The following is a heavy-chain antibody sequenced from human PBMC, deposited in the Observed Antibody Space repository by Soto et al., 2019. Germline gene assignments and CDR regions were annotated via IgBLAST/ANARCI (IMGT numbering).Heavy chain of an antibody. J-gene: IGHJ4*02. V-gene: IGHV4-30-2*01. Sequence: SETLSLTCAVSGGSISSGGYSWSWIRQPPGKGLEWIGYIYHSGSTYYNPSLKSRVTISVDRSKNQFSLKLSSVTAADTAVYYCARDPSSGRPFDYCGQGTLVTVSS. CDR1: GGSISSGGYS. CDR2: IYHSGST. D-gene: IGHD3-22*01. CDR3: ARDPSSGRPFDY.